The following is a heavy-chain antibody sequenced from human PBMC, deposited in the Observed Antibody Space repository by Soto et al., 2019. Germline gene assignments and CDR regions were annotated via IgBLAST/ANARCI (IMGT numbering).Heavy chain of an antibody. CDR2: ISYDGSNK. CDR3: AISPPNYGGNSGNFYY. Sequence: QVQLVESGGGVVQPGRSLRLSCAASGFTFSSYAMHWVRQAPGKGLEWVAVISYDGSNKYYADSVKGRFTISRDNSKNTLDLQMSSLRAEDTAVYYCAISPPNYGGNSGNFYYWGQRTLVTVSS. J-gene: IGHJ4*02. CDR1: GFTFSSYA. V-gene: IGHV3-30-3*01. D-gene: IGHD4-17*01.